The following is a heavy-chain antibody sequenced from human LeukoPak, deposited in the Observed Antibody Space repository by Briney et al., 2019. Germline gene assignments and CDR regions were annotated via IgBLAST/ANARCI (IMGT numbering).Heavy chain of an antibody. D-gene: IGHD2-2*01. CDR3: AREDIVVVPAANLL. J-gene: IGHJ4*02. Sequence: GASVKVSCKASGGTLSSYAISWVRQAPGQGLEWMGRIIPIFGTANYAQKFQGRVTITTDESTSTAYMELSSLRSEDTAVYYCAREDIVVVPAANLLWGQGTLVTVSS. CDR1: GGTLSSYA. V-gene: IGHV1-69*05. CDR2: IIPIFGTA.